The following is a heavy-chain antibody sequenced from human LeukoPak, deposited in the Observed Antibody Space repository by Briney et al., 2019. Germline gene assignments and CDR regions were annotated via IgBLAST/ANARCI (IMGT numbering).Heavy chain of an antibody. CDR1: GGSFSGYY. D-gene: IGHD4-17*01. V-gene: IGHV4-34*01. J-gene: IGHJ3*02. Sequence: SETLSLTCAVYGGSFSGYYWSWIRQPPGKGLEWIGEINHSGSTNYNPSLKSRVTISVDTSKNQFSLKLSSVTAADTAVYYCATTVTTGHAAFDIWGQGTMVTVSS. CDR2: INHSGST. CDR3: ATTVTTGHAAFDI.